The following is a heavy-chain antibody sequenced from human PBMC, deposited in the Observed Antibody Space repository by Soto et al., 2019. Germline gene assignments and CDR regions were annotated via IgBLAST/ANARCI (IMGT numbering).Heavy chain of an antibody. D-gene: IGHD6-19*01. CDR1: GFTFSSYS. CDR3: ARDLDSAWTYNWFDP. CDR2: ISSSSSSI. V-gene: IGHV3-48*01. J-gene: IGHJ5*02. Sequence: EVQLVESGRGLVQPGGSLRLSCAASGFTFSSYSMNWVRQAPGKGLEWVSHISSSSSSIYYADSVKGRFTISRDNAKNSLYLQMNSLRAEDTALYYCARDLDSAWTYNWFDPWGQGTLVTVSS.